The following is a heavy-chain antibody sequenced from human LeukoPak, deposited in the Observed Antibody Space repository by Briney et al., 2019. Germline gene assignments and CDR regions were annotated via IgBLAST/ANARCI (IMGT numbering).Heavy chain of an antibody. CDR3: ARDEGGPYYDFWSGYYQGVAFDI. V-gene: IGHV3-48*03. Sequence: GGSLRLSCAASGFTFSSYEMNWVRQAPGKGLEWVSYISSSGSTIYYADSMKGRFTISRDNAKNSLYLQMNSLRAEDTALYYCARDEGGPYYDFWSGYYQGVAFDIWGQGTMVTVSS. CDR1: GFTFSSYE. CDR2: ISSSGSTI. D-gene: IGHD3-3*01. J-gene: IGHJ3*02.